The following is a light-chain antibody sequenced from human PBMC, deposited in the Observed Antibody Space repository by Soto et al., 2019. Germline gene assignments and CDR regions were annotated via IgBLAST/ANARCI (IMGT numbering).Light chain of an antibody. CDR2: DVS. V-gene: IGLV2-14*01. J-gene: IGLJ1*01. CDR1: SSDVGAYNY. Sequence: QSVLTQPASVSGSPGQSITISCRGTSSDVGAYNYVSWHQQHPGKVPKIMIYDVSSRPSGVSNRFSGSKSGNTASLTISGLQAEDEADYYCSSYTTSNTHVFGSGTKVTVL. CDR3: SSYTTSNTHV.